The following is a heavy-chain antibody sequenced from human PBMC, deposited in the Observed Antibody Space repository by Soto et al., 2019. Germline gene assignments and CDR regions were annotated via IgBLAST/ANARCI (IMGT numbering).Heavy chain of an antibody. CDR2: IDKSSTYI. CDR1: GFTFSNFT. CDR3: ARGGLGDYAY. D-gene: IGHD4-17*01. Sequence: PRLSCAASGFTFSNFTMNWVRQAPGKGLEWVSSIDKSSTYIYYADLMRGRFTVSRDNAKNSLYLQMNSLRAEDTAVYYCARGGLGDYAYWGQGTLVTVSS. J-gene: IGHJ4*02. V-gene: IGHV3-21*01.